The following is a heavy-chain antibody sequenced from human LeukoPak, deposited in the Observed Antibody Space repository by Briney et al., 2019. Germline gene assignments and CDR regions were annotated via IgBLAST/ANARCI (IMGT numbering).Heavy chain of an antibody. J-gene: IGHJ4*02. CDR2: IKQDGSEK. CDR3: ARWRGAQSEFEY. Sequence: GGSLRPSCTASGFTFSTYWMSWVRQAPGKGLEFVASIKQDGSEKEYVDSVKGRFTISRDNAKNSLYLQMISLRAEDTAVYYCARWRGAQSEFEYWGQGTLVTVSS. D-gene: IGHD3-3*01. CDR1: GFTFSTYW. V-gene: IGHV3-7*01.